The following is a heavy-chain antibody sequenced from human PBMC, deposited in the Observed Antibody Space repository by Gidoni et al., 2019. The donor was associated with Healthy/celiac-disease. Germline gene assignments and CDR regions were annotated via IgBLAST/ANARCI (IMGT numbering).Heavy chain of an antibody. D-gene: IGHD4-17*01. CDR1: GYTFTGYY. Sequence: QVQLVQSGAEVKKPGASVKVSCKASGYTFTGYYMHWVRQAPGQGLEWMGWINPNRGGTNYAQKFQGRVTMTRDTSISTAYMELSRLRSDDTAVYYCARVAVTTWGGAFDIWGQGTMVTVSS. CDR3: ARVAVTTWGGAFDI. J-gene: IGHJ3*02. V-gene: IGHV1-2*02. CDR2: INPNRGGT.